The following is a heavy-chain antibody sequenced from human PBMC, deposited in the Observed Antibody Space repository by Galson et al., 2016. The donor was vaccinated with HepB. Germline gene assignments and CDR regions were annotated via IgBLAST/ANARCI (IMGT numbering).Heavy chain of an antibody. J-gene: IGHJ4*02. D-gene: IGHD1-26*01. Sequence: SETLSLTCAVSGASMSGTNWWSWVRQAPGKGLEWIGEIYHSGLTNYNPSLKSRLSILVDKSKKQFSLNLTSVTAADTAVYYCARSGNYPPRELIFEYWGQGSLVTVSS. CDR1: GASMSGTNW. V-gene: IGHV4-4*02. CDR2: IYHSGLT. CDR3: ARSGNYPPRELIFEY.